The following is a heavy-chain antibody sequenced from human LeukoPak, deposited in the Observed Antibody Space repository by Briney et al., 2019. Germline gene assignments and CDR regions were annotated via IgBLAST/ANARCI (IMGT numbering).Heavy chain of an antibody. J-gene: IGHJ4*02. CDR1: GYSFTSYW. Sequence: GESLKIPCKGSGYSFTSYWVGGVRPVPGKGLEWMGIIYPGDSDTRYSPSFQGQVTISADKSISTAYLQWSSLKASDTAIYYCARPLDYGGNSHGYWGQGTLVTVSS. CDR3: ARPLDYGGNSHGY. D-gene: IGHD4-23*01. V-gene: IGHV5-51*01. CDR2: IYPGDSDT.